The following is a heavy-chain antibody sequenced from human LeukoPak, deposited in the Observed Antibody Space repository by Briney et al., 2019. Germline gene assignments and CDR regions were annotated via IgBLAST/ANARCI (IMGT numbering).Heavy chain of an antibody. CDR3: AKFYYDFWSGYGFYFDY. V-gene: IGHV3-23*01. CDR1: GFTFDDYG. CDR2: ISGSGGST. J-gene: IGHJ4*02. D-gene: IGHD3-3*01. Sequence: GGSLRLSCAASGFTFDDYGMSWVRQAPGKGLEWVSAISGSGGSTYYADSVKGRFTISRDNSKNTLYLQMNSLRAEDTAIYYCAKFYYDFWSGYGFYFDYWGQGTLVTVSS.